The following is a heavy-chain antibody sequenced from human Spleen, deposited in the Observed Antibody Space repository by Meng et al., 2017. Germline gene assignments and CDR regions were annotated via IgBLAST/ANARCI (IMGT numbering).Heavy chain of an antibody. CDR1: GFTLDDYA. J-gene: IGHJ4*02. Sequence: GGSLRLSCVVSGFTLDDYAMHWVRQAPGKGLEWVSGISWNSENIAYADSVKGRFTVSRDNAKNSLYLQTNSLRAEDTALYQCAKDITPLIAVSGTGVFDAWGQGTLVTVSS. CDR2: ISWNSENI. CDR3: AKDITPLIAVSGTGVFDA. V-gene: IGHV3-9*01. D-gene: IGHD6-19*01.